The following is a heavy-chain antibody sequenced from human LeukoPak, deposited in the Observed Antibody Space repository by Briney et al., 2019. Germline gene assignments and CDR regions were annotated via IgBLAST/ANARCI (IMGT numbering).Heavy chain of an antibody. CDR2: ISYDGSNE. D-gene: IGHD2-21*01. J-gene: IGHJ4*02. V-gene: IGHV3-30*18. CDR3: AKSAVIIGYFDY. CDR1: GFTFTNYA. Sequence: GGSLRLSCAASGFTFTNYAMHWVRQAPGKGLEWVAVISYDGSNEYYADSVEGRFSISRDNSNNTVILQMDSLTPEDTAVYFCAKSAVIIGYFDYWGQGTLVTVSS.